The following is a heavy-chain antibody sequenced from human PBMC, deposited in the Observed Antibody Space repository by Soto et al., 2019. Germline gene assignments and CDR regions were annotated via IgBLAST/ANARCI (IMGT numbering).Heavy chain of an antibody. Sequence: EVQLLESGGGLVQPGGSLRLSCAASGFTFSSYAMSWVRQAPGKGLEWVSAISGSGGSTYYADSVKGRFTISRDNSKNTLYLQMNSLRAEDTAVYYCGTGGWYLDSWYFDLWGRGTLVTVSS. CDR3: GTGGWYLDSWYFDL. D-gene: IGHD6-19*01. CDR2: ISGSGGST. V-gene: IGHV3-23*01. CDR1: GFTFSSYA. J-gene: IGHJ2*01.